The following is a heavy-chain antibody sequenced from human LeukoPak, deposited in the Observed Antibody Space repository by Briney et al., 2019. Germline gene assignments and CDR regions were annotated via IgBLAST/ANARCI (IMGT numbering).Heavy chain of an antibody. CDR3: ARVNWNPDY. V-gene: IGHV4-38-2*01. CDR2: IHHSGST. Sequence: SETLSLTCAVSGYSISRGYHWGWIRQPPGKGLEWIGSIHHSGSTYYDSSLKSRVTISVDTSKNQFSLKVSSVTAADTAVYYCARVNWNPDYWGQGTLVTVSS. CDR1: GYSISRGYH. D-gene: IGHD1-1*01. J-gene: IGHJ4*02.